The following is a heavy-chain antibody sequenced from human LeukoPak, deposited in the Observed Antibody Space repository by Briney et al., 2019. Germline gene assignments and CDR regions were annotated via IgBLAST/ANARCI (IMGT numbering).Heavy chain of an antibody. CDR2: ISGSGGST. J-gene: IGHJ4*02. D-gene: IGHD2-15*01. V-gene: IGHV3-23*01. Sequence: GGSLGLSCAASGFTFSSYAMSWVRQAPGKGLEWVSAISGSGGSTYYADSVKGRFTISRDNSKNTLYLQMNSLRAEDTAVYYCASKYCSGSSCYWYWGQGTLVTVSS. CDR1: GFTFSSYA. CDR3: ASKYCSGSSCYWY.